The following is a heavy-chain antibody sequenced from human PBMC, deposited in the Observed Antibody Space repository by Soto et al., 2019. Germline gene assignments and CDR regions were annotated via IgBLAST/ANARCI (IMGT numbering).Heavy chain of an antibody. CDR3: ARPGGGDYDPYFDY. CDR2: INHSGST. Sequence: QVQLQQWGAGLLKPSETLSLTCAVYGGSFSGYYWSWIRQPPGKGLEWIGEINHSGSTNYNPSLKSRVTISVDTSKNQFSLKLSSVTAADTAVYYCARPGGGDYDPYFDYWGQGTLVTVSS. CDR1: GGSFSGYY. D-gene: IGHD2-21*02. J-gene: IGHJ4*02. V-gene: IGHV4-34*01.